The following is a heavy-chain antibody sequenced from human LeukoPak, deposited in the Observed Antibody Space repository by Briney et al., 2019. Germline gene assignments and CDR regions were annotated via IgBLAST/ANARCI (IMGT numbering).Heavy chain of an antibody. CDR1: GYTFTSYY. V-gene: IGHV1-46*03. D-gene: IGHD5-24*01. CDR2: INPSGGST. J-gene: IGHJ4*02. CDR3: ARGPPRRDGYYPFSFDY. Sequence: GASVKDSCKASGYTFTSYYMHWVRQAPGQGLEWMGIINPSGGSTSYAQKFQGRVTLTRDISTRTLYMELSSLRSEDTAVYYCARGPPRRDGYYPFSFDYWGQGTLVTVSS.